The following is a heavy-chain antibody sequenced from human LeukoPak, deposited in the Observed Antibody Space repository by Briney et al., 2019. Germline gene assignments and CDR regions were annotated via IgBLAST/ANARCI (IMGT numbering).Heavy chain of an antibody. V-gene: IGHV3-7*01. CDR2: VKHDRSEK. CDR1: GFTFSSYW. CDR3: AREVYCSSTSCYTGYFQH. D-gene: IGHD2-2*02. J-gene: IGHJ1*01. Sequence: GGSLRLSGAASGFTFSSYWVSWVRKGPGKGLESVANVKHDRSEKYYVDSVKGRFTISRDNAKNSLYLQKDSLRAEDTAEYYCAREVYCSSTSCYTGYFQHWGQGTLVTVSS.